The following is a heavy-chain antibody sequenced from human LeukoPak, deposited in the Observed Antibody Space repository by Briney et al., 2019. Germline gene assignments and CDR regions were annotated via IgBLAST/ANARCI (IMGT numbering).Heavy chain of an antibody. D-gene: IGHD1-26*01. CDR3: ATTKNKWELPA. V-gene: IGHV3-23*01. J-gene: IGHJ5*02. Sequence: GGSLRLSCAASGFTFRSYAMSWVRQAPGKGLEWVSGISGRGGSTYYADSVKGRFTVSRDNSKNTLYLQMNSLRAEDTALYYCATTKNKWELPAWGQGTLVTVSS. CDR2: ISGRGGST. CDR1: GFTFRSYA.